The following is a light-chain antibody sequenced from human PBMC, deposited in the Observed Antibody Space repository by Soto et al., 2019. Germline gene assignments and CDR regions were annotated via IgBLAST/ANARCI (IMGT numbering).Light chain of an antibody. V-gene: IGKV3-11*01. Sequence: EVVLTQSPGTLSLSPGERATLSCRASQSVSSFLAWYQQKPGQPPRLLIYDASNRAAGIPARFSGSGSGTDYTLTISSLEPEDFAVYYGQQRSNWPLTFGGGTKVDIK. CDR1: QSVSSF. CDR2: DAS. CDR3: QQRSNWPLT. J-gene: IGKJ4*01.